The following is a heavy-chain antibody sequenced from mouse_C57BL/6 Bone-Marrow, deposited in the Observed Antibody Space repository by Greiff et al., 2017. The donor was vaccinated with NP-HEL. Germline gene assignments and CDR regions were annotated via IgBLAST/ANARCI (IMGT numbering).Heavy chain of an antibody. V-gene: IGHV1-7*01. Sequence: QVQLKESGAELAKPGASVKLSCKASGYTFTSYWMHWVKQRPGQGLEWIGYFNPSSGYTKYNQKFKDKATLTADKSSSTAYMQLSSLTYEDSAVYYCAREGPITPYAMDYWGQGTSVTVSS. J-gene: IGHJ4*01. CDR3: AREGPITPYAMDY. CDR2: FNPSSGYT. CDR1: GYTFTSYW. D-gene: IGHD2-4*01.